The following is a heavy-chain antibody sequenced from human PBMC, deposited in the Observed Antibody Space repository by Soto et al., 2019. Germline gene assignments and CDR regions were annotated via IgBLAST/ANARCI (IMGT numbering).Heavy chain of an antibody. J-gene: IGHJ6*02. V-gene: IGHV3-33*01. CDR1: GFTFSSYG. CDR2: IWYDGSNK. D-gene: IGHD6-19*01. Sequence: QVQLVESGGGVVQPGRSLRLSCAASGFTFSSYGMHWVRQAPGKGLEWVAVIWYDGSNKYYADSVKGRFTISRDNSKNTLYLQMNSLRAEDTAVYYCARGGLYSSGWFSDGMDVWGQGTTVTVSS. CDR3: ARGGLYSSGWFSDGMDV.